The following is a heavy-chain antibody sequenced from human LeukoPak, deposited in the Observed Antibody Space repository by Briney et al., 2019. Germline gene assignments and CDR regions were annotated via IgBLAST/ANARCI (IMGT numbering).Heavy chain of an antibody. CDR1: GGSINSYY. D-gene: IGHD3-16*02. CDR2: IYYSGST. CDR3: ARDRSSYYYYYMDV. Sequence: PSETLSLTCTVSGGSINSYYWSWIRQPPGKGLEWIGYIYYSGSTNYNPSLKGRVTISVDTSKNQFSLKLSSVTAADTAVYYCARDRSSYYYYYMDVWGNGTTVTVSS. V-gene: IGHV4-59*01. J-gene: IGHJ6*03.